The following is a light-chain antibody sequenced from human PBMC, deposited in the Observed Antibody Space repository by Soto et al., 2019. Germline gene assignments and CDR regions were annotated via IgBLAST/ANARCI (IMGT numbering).Light chain of an antibody. Sequence: QSALTQPASVSGSPGQSITISCTGTSTDVGSYNLVSWYQQHPGKAPKFIIYEGVKWPSGVSNRFSGSKSGDTASLTISGLQAADEAYYYCCSYAGRNTVIFGGGTQLTVL. CDR3: CSYAGRNTVI. CDR2: EGV. J-gene: IGLJ2*01. V-gene: IGLV2-23*01. CDR1: STDVGSYNL.